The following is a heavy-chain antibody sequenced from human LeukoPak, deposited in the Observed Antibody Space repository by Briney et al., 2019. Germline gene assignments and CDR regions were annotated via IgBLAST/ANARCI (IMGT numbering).Heavy chain of an antibody. CDR1: GFTFSSYA. CDR3: AKPGYCSGGSRYLGRVAFDY. Sequence: GGSLRLSCAASGFTFSSYAMSWVRQAPGKGLEWVSAISGSGGSTYYADSVKGRFTISRDNSKNTLYLQMNSLRAEDTAVYYCAKPGYCSGGSRYLGRVAFDYWGQGTLVTVSS. J-gene: IGHJ4*02. V-gene: IGHV3-23*01. D-gene: IGHD2-15*01. CDR2: ISGSGGST.